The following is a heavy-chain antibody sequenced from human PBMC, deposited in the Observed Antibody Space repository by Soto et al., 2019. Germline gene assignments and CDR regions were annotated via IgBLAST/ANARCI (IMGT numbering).Heavy chain of an antibody. CDR3: ARHYFDSSGYYLQGVDS. J-gene: IGHJ4*02. D-gene: IGHD3-22*01. CDR1: GGSISSSSYS. CDR2: IDYSGST. V-gene: IGHV4-39*01. Sequence: SETLSLTCTVSGGSISSSSYSWGWIRQPPGKGLEWIGSIDYSGSTYSNPSLNSRVTMSVDTSKNQFSLKLSSVTAADTAVYYCARHYFDSSGYYLQGVDSWGQGTLVTVPS.